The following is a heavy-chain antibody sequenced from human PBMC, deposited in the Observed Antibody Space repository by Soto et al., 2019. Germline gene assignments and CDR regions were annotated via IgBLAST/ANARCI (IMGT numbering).Heavy chain of an antibody. CDR1: GDSISSDKG. V-gene: IGHV4-4*02. CDR3: ARGGDWKFDY. J-gene: IGHJ4*02. Sequence: QVQLQESGPGLVKPSGTLSLTCAVSGDSISSDKGWSWVRQPPRKELEWIGEIYHSGRTNCNPSLKSRVTISVEKSKNQFSLELSSMTAADMAVYYCARGGDWKFDYWGQGSLVTVSS. CDR2: IYHSGRT. D-gene: IGHD2-21*02.